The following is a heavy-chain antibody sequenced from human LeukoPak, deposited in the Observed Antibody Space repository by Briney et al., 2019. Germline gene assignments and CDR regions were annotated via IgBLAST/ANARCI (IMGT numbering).Heavy chain of an antibody. CDR2: IDTDGSRT. CDR1: GFTFSNYW. J-gene: IGHJ4*02. D-gene: IGHD3-22*01. Sequence: GGSLRLSCAVSGFTFSNYWMHWVRQAPGKGLEWVSRIDTDGSRTNYADSVRGRFTISRDNRKNTLYLEMNSLRDEDTAVYYCARRMSSAWAVEDYWGQGTLVTVSS. V-gene: IGHV3-74*01. CDR3: ARRMSSAWAVEDY.